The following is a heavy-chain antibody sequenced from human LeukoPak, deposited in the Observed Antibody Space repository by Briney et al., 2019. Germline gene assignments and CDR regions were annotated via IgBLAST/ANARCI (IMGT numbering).Heavy chain of an antibody. V-gene: IGHV4-59*11. Sequence: SETLSLTCTVSGGSSSSHYWSWIRQPPGKGLEWIGYMFDTGRTKDNPSLKSRVTLSADASKNQFSLRLSSVTAADTAVYYCATIKRGSIFGYFDFWGQGILVTVSS. CDR1: GGSSSSHY. CDR2: MFDTGRT. D-gene: IGHD5-18*01. CDR3: ATIKRGSIFGYFDF. J-gene: IGHJ4*01.